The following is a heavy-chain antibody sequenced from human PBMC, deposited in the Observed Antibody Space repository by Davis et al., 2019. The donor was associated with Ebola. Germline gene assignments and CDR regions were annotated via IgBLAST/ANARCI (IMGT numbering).Heavy chain of an antibody. D-gene: IGHD5-24*01. CDR3: ARGDGYNFWDH. CDR2: ISGSGGSA. CDR1: GFTFSSYA. V-gene: IGHV3-23*01. J-gene: IGHJ4*02. Sequence: GESLKISCAASGFTFSSYAMSWVRQAPGKGLEWVSAISGSGGSAYYADSVKGRFTISRDNSKNTLYLQMNSLRAEDTAVYYCARGDGYNFWDHWGQGILVTVSS.